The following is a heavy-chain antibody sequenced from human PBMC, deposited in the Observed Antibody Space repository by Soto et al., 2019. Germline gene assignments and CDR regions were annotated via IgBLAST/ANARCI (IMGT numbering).Heavy chain of an antibody. CDR3: ARKVRDYNFDY. CDR1: GYRFSEYY. Sequence: ASVKVSCKASGYRFSEYYMHWVRQAPGQGLEWMGWINPDTGVTKYTQKFQGRVTMTRDTSISTAYLELSGLTSDDTAIYFCARKVRDYNFDYWGQGTLVTVSS. V-gene: IGHV1-2*02. D-gene: IGHD4-17*01. CDR2: INPDTGVT. J-gene: IGHJ4*02.